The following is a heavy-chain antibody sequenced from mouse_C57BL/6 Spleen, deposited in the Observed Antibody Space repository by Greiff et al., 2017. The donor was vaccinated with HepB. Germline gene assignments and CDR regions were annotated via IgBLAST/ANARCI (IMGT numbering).Heavy chain of an antibody. Sequence: EVQVVESGGGLVQPGGSLSLSCAASGFTFTDYYMSWVRQPPGKALEWLGFIRNKANGYTTEYSASVKGRFTISRDNSQSILYLQMNALRAEDSATYYCARYGYYIDYWGQGTTLTVSS. CDR2: IRNKANGYTT. CDR3: ARYGYYIDY. CDR1: GFTFTDYY. J-gene: IGHJ2*01. V-gene: IGHV7-3*01.